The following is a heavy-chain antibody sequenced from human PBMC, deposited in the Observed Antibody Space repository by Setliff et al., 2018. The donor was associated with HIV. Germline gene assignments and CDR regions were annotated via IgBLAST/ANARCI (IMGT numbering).Heavy chain of an antibody. D-gene: IGHD5-12*01. J-gene: IGHJ3*02. CDR1: GYTFIGDY. V-gene: IGHV1-2*02. Sequence: ASAKVSCKASGYTFIGDYMHWVRQAPGQGLEWMGWINPNSGGTNFAQKFQGRVTMTRDTSISTAYMELSRLRSDDTAVYYCARGGLATGAFDIWGQGTMVTVS. CDR2: INPNSGGT. CDR3: ARGGLATGAFDI.